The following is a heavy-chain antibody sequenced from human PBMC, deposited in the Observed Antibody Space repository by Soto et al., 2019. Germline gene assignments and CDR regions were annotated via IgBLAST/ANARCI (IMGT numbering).Heavy chain of an antibody. D-gene: IGHD3-16*01. J-gene: IGHJ4*02. CDR2: IIPIFGTA. CDR1: GGTFSSYA. CDR3: ARLISTTFDY. V-gene: IGHV1-69*06. Sequence: SVKVSCKASGGTFSSYAISWVRQAPGQGLEWMGGIIPIFGTANYAQKFQGRVTITADKSTSTAYVELSSLRSEDTAVDYCARLISTTFDYWGQGTLVTVSS.